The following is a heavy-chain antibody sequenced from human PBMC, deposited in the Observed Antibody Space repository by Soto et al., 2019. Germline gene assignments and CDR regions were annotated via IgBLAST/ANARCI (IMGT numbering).Heavy chain of an antibody. CDR1: GWSISSYY. Sequence: PSETLSLTCTVSGWSISSYYWSWIRQPPGKGLEWIGYIYYRANPNYNPSLKSRVTISQDTFKNQFSLKLSSVTAADTAVYYCARHYGDGYDYLDYWGQGTLVTVSS. CDR3: ARHYGDGYDYLDY. J-gene: IGHJ4*02. V-gene: IGHV4-59*08. D-gene: IGHD5-12*01. CDR2: IYYRANP.